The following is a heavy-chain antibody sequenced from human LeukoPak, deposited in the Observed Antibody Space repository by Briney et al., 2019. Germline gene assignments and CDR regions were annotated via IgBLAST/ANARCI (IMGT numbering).Heavy chain of an antibody. J-gene: IGHJ5*02. D-gene: IGHD3-9*01. CDR1: GFTFSSNG. CDR2: ISGSGGST. Sequence: GGSLRLSCAASGFTFSSNGMNWVRQAPGKGLEWFSAISGSGGSTYYADSVKGRFTISRDNSKNTLYLQMNSLRAEDTAVYYCARDYDILTGYSPWGQGTLVTVSS. CDR3: ARDYDILTGYSP. V-gene: IGHV3-23*01.